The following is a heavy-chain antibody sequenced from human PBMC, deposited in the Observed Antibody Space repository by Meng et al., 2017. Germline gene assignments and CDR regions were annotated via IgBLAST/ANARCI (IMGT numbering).Heavy chain of an antibody. CDR2: MYYSGNT. CDR3: ARDHTRTGYYYYGMDV. Sequence: SETLSLTCTVSGGSISSSSYYWGWIRQPPGKGLEWIASMYYSGNTYYNPSLKSRVTISVDTSKNQFSLKLTSVTAADTAVYYCARDHTRTGYYYYGMDVWGQGTTVTGLL. D-gene: IGHD3/OR15-3a*01. V-gene: IGHV4-39*07. CDR1: GGSISSSSYY. J-gene: IGHJ6*02.